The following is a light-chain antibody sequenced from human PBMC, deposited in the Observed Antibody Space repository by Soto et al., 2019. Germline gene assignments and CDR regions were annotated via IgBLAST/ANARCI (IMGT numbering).Light chain of an antibody. Sequence: EVVLTQSPATLSLSPGERATLSCKASESVFGYLAWYQHKPGQAPRLLIYDASNRATGVPARFSGSGSGTDFTLTISSLEPEDFAVYYCQQRYRWPPITFGQGTRLDNK. CDR1: ESVFGY. CDR3: QQRYRWPPIT. CDR2: DAS. V-gene: IGKV3-11*01. J-gene: IGKJ5*01.